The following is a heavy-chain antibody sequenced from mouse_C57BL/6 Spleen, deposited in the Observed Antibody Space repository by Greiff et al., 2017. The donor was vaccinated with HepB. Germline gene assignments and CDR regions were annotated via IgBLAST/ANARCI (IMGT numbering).Heavy chain of an antibody. CDR2: IYPSDSET. CDR3: ARGWLLRTDWYFDV. CDR1: GYTFTSYW. Sequence: QVQLQQPGAELVRPGSSVKLSCKASGYTFTSYWMDWVKQRPGQGLEWIGNIYPSDSETHYNQKFKDKATLTVDKSSSTAYMQLSSLTSEDSAVYYCARGWLLRTDWYFDVWGTGTTVTVSS. V-gene: IGHV1-61*01. D-gene: IGHD2-3*01. J-gene: IGHJ1*03.